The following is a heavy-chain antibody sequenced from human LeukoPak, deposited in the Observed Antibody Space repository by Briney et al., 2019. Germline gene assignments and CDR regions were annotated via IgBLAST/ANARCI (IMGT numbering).Heavy chain of an antibody. J-gene: IGHJ3*02. Sequence: GGSLRLSCAASGFTFSTFAMIWVRQPPGKGLEWVSSIFPSGGEIHYADSVKGRFTISRDISKNTLYLQMNSLRAEDTAVYYCAKDAISAAARGDAFDIWGQGTMVTVSS. CDR3: AKDAISAAARGDAFDI. CDR2: IFPSGGEI. CDR1: GFTFSTFA. V-gene: IGHV3-23*01. D-gene: IGHD6-13*01.